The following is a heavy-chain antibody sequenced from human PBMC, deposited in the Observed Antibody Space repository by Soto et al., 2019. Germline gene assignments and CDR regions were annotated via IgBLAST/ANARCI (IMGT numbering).Heavy chain of an antibody. CDR3: AHAGDYDLLTFDH. CDR2: IYWDDDK. CDR1: GFSLSTYHMG. D-gene: IGHD4-17*01. V-gene: IGHV2-5*02. Sequence: QITLKESGPTLVRPAQTLTLTCDFSGFSLSTYHMGVAWIRQPPGKALEWLALIYWDDDKRYSPSLKDRLAISQDTSSKQVVLTITNMDPGDTATYFFAHAGDYDLLTFDHWGPGTLVTVSS. J-gene: IGHJ4*02.